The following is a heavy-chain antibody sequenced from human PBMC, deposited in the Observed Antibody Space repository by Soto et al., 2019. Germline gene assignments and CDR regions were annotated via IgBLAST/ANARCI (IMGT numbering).Heavy chain of an antibody. J-gene: IGHJ3*02. CDR2: ISYDGSNK. D-gene: IGHD2-2*01. Sequence: QVQLVESGGGVVQPGRSLRLSCAASGFTFSSYAMHWVRQAPGKGLEWVAVISYDGSNKYYADSVKGRFTISRDNFKNTLYLQMNSLRAEDTAVYYCARPKIPRGDAFDIWGQGTMVTVSS. CDR3: ARPKIPRGDAFDI. CDR1: GFTFSSYA. V-gene: IGHV3-30-3*01.